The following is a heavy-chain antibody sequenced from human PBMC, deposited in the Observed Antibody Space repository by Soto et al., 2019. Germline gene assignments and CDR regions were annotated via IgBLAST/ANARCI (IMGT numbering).Heavy chain of an antibody. Sequence: GGSLRLSCAASGFTFSSHSMNWVRQAPGKGLEWVSYITVSSSTIYYADSVKGRFTISRDNAKNSLYLQMNSLRAEDTAVYYCAKDGSAASSWEEYFDYWGQGTLVTVSS. CDR3: AKDGSAASSWEEYFDY. CDR1: GFTFSSHS. CDR2: ITVSSSTI. J-gene: IGHJ4*02. V-gene: IGHV3-48*01. D-gene: IGHD6-13*01.